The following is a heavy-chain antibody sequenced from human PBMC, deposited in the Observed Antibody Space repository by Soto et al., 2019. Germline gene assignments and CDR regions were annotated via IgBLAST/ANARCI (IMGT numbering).Heavy chain of an antibody. CDR2: INHSGST. CDR3: ARGGYSYGGYFDY. Sequence: SETLSLTCAVYGGSFSGYYWSWIRQPPGKGLEWIGEINHSGSTNYNPSLKSRVTISVDTSKNQFSLKLSSVTTADTAVYYCARGGYSYGGYFDYWGQGTLVTVSS. D-gene: IGHD5-18*01. J-gene: IGHJ4*02. V-gene: IGHV4-34*01. CDR1: GGSFSGYY.